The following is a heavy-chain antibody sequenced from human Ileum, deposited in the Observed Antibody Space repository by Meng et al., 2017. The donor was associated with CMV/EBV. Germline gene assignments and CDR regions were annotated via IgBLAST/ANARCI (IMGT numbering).Heavy chain of an antibody. CDR1: GFTFSSYR. Sequence: GESLRLSCAASGFTFSSYRMHWVRQAPGKGLEWVAVISYDGSNKYYADSVKGRFTISRDNSKNTLYLQMNSLRAEDTAVYYGARDRGATEDGFDSWGQGKLVNVDS. CDR3: ARDRGATEDGFDS. V-gene: IGHV3-30-3*01. D-gene: IGHD3-10*01. J-gene: IGHJ4*02. CDR2: ISYDGSNK.